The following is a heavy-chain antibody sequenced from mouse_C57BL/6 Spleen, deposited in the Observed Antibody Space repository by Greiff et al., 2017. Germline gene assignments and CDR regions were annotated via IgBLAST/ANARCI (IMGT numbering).Heavy chain of an antibody. V-gene: IGHV1-80*01. J-gene: IGHJ4*01. D-gene: IGHD2-5*01. CDR2: IYPGDGDT. CDR3: ARWDYSNSYARDY. Sequence: QVQLQQSGAELVKPGASVKISCKASGYAFSSYWMNWVQQRPGKGLEWIGQIYPGDGDTNYNGKFKGKATLTADKSSSTAYMQLSSMTSEDSAVYFCARWDYSNSYARDYWGQGTSVTVSS. CDR1: GYAFSSYW.